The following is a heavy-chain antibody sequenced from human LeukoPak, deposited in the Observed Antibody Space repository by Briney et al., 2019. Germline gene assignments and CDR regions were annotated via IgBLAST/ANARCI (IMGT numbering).Heavy chain of an antibody. J-gene: IGHJ5*02. V-gene: IGHV1-18*03. D-gene: IGHD3-10*01. CDR2: ISAYNLNT. CDR1: GYTFNSYG. Sequence: ASVKVSCKTSGYTFNSYGISLVRQAPGQGLEWMGGISAYNLNTSYAQKFQVRVTMTTDTSTSTAYMELRSLRSDDMAVYYCARDMYYYSLTGFDPWRQGTQVTVFS. CDR3: ARDMYYYSLTGFDP.